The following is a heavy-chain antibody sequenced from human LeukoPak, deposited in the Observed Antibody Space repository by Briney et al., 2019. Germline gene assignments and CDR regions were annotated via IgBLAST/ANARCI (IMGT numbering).Heavy chain of an antibody. Sequence: GGSLRLSCAATGFTLSSYWMTWVRQAPGKGLEWVANINQDGSEKNYVDSVKGRFTISRDNAKNSLSLRMNSLSAEDTAVYYCATGYSSGWYFYFQHWGQGSLVSVSS. V-gene: IGHV3-7*01. J-gene: IGHJ1*01. D-gene: IGHD6-19*01. CDR2: INQDGSEK. CDR3: ATGYSSGWYFYFQH. CDR1: GFTLSSYW.